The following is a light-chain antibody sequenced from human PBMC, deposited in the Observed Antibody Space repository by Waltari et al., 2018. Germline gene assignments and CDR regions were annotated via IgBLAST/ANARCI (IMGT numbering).Light chain of an antibody. CDR3: SSYAGSSKGV. V-gene: IGLV2-23*02. J-gene: IGLJ2*01. CDR1: SSDVGDYKR. Sequence: QSALTQPASVSGSPGQSITLSCTGTSSDVGDYKRVSWYQQNPGKAPKLMIYPVSKRPAGVAGRCFGSKSGDMASLTISGLQPEDEAEYFCSSYAGSSKGVFGGGTKVTVL. CDR2: PVS.